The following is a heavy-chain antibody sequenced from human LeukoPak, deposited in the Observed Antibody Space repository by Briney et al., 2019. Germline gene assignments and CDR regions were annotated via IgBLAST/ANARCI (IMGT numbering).Heavy chain of an antibody. V-gene: IGHV3-20*04. CDR2: INWNGGST. CDR3: ARRIAAAGTGDAFDI. CDR1: GFTFDDYG. D-gene: IGHD6-13*01. Sequence: GGSLRLSCAASGFTFDDYGMSWVRQAPGKGLEWVSGINWNGGSTGYADSAKGRFTISRDNAKNSLYLQMNSLRAEDTALYYCARRIAAAGTGDAFDIWGQGTMVTVSS. J-gene: IGHJ3*02.